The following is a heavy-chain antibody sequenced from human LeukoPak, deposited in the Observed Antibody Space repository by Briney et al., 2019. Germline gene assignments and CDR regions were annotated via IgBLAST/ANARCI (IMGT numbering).Heavy chain of an antibody. D-gene: IGHD3-10*01. V-gene: IGHV3-30*18. CDR2: ISYDGSNK. CDR3: AKDRVTMVRGVNYYGMDV. Sequence: GGSLRLSCAASGFTFSSYGMHWVRQAPGKGLELVAVISYDGSNKYYADSVKGRFTISRDNSKNTLYLQMNSLRAEDTAVYYCAKDRVTMVRGVNYYGMDVWGKGTTVTVSS. CDR1: GFTFSSYG. J-gene: IGHJ6*04.